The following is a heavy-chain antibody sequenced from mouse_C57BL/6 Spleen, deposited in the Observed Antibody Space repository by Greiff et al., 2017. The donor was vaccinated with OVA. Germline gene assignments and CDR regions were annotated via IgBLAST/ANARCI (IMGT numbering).Heavy chain of an antibody. J-gene: IGHJ4*01. Sequence: QVTLKVCGPGILQSSQTLSLTCSFSGFSLSTSGMGVSWIRQPSGKGLEWLAHIYWDDDKRYNPSLKSRLTISKDTSRNQVFLKITSVDTADTATYYCARSHYCGSSSYAMDYWGQGTSVTVSS. V-gene: IGHV8-12*01. CDR3: ARSHYCGSSSYAMDY. CDR2: IYWDDDK. CDR1: GFSLSTSGMG. D-gene: IGHD1-1*01.